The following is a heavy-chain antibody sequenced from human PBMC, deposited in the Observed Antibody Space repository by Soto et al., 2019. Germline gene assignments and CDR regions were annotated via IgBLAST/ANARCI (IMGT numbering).Heavy chain of an antibody. CDR1: GFIFSSYV. CDR3: ARRGTTGGLDV. J-gene: IGHJ4*02. D-gene: IGHD3-10*01. Sequence: QVQLVESGGGVVQPGTSLRLSCVGSGFIFSSYVIHWVRQAPGKGLEWVAVTSYDGSNKYYEDSVKGRFTISRDNSRKTVDLPMASLSITDTDLCYGARRGTTGGLDVWGQGPRVSVSS. V-gene: IGHV3-30*19. CDR2: TSYDGSNK.